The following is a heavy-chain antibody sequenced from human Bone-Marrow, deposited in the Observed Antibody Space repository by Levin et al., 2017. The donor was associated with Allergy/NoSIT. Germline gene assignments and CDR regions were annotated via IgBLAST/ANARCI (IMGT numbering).Heavy chain of an antibody. CDR1: GGSIISGGFY. CDR2: VFYNGKT. CDR3: AKDLDASLYGMDV. V-gene: IGHV4-31*03. J-gene: IGHJ6*02. D-gene: IGHD3-3*01. Sequence: SETLSLTCTVSGGSIISGGFYWNWIRHQPGKGLEWIGHVFYNGKTYYNPSLQSRVTILVDTTKNQFSLKLTSVTAADTAVYYCAKDLDASLYGMDVWGQGITVIVSS.